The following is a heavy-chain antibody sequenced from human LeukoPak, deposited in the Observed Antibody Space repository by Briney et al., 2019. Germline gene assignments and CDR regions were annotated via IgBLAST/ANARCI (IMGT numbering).Heavy chain of an antibody. CDR1: GFTFTSSA. V-gene: IGHV1-58*02. CDR3: ARLGRELAYCGGDCYSSEGFDP. CDR2: IVVGSGNT. J-gene: IGHJ5*02. D-gene: IGHD2-21*02. Sequence: GASVKVSCKASGFTFTSSAMQWVRQARGQRLEWIGWIVVGSGNTNYAQKFQERVTITRDMSTSTAYMELSSLRSEDTAVYYCARLGRELAYCGGDCYSSEGFDPWGQGTLVTVSS.